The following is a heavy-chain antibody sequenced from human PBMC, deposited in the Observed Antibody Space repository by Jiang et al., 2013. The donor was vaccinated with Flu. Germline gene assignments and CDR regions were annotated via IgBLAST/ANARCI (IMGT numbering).Heavy chain of an antibody. D-gene: IGHD5-12*01. V-gene: IGHV2-26*02. CDR3: ARKRGSGYGWDYGLDV. CDR1: GFSLKDSRLG. Sequence: PTQTLTLTCNVSGFSLKDSRLGVSWIRQPPGKALEWLAHISSSDEESYTTSLKGRLTISKDTSKRQVVLIMTNLDPVDTATYYCARKRGSGYGWDYGLDVWGQGISVTVSS. CDR2: ISSSDEE. J-gene: IGHJ6*02.